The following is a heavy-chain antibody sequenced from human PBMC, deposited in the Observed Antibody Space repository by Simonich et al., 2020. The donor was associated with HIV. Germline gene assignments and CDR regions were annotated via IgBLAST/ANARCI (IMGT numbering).Heavy chain of an antibody. CDR1: GFTVSSNY. Sequence: EVQLVESGGGLVQPGGSLRLSCEASGFTVSSNYMGGVRQAPGKGLEWVSVIYSGGSTYYADPVKGRFTISRHNSKNTLYLQMNSLRAEDTAVYYCASITMIVVVITTYYFDYWGQGTLVTVSS. J-gene: IGHJ4*02. V-gene: IGHV3-53*04. CDR3: ASITMIVVVITTYYFDY. CDR2: IYSGGST. D-gene: IGHD3-22*01.